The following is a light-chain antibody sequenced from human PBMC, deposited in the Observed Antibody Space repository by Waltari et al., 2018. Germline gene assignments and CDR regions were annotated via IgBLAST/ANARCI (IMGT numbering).Light chain of an antibody. V-gene: IGKV3-11*01. CDR3: QQRDSWPLT. CDR2: DVS. Sequence: ELVLTQSPATLSLSPGERAALSCRASQNVGSQLAWYQQRPGQAPRLLIDDVSNRDTGIPARFSGSGSGTEFTLTISSLEPEDFAVYYCQQRDSWPLTFGGGTKVEIK. CDR1: QNVGSQ. J-gene: IGKJ4*01.